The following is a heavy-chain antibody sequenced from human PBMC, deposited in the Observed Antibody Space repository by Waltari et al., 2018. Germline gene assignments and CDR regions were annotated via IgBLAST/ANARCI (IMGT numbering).Heavy chain of an antibody. CDR2: ISSSSSYI. V-gene: IGHV3-21*01. J-gene: IGHJ4*02. CDR1: GCISSSYS. CDR3: ARNRGSGWYVYFDY. D-gene: IGHD6-19*01. Sequence: EMQLVESGGGMFRTWGYLRISCAASGCISSSYSITWVRQAPGKGLEWVSSISSSSSYIYYADSVKGRFTISRDNAKNSLYLQMNSLRAEDTAVYYCARNRGSGWYVYFDYWGQGTLVTVSS.